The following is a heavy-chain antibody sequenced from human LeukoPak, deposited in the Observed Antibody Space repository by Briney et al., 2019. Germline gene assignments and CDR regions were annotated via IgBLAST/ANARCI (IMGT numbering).Heavy chain of an antibody. J-gene: IGHJ6*03. CDR3: AKTIQKRGPPNYYMDV. V-gene: IGHV3-48*01. CDR2: ISSSSSTI. D-gene: IGHD1-14*01. CDR1: GFTFSSYS. Sequence: PGGSLRLSCAASGFTFSSYSMNWVRQAPGKGLEWVSYISSSSSTIYYADSVKGRFTISRDNAKNSLYLQMNSLRAEDTAVYYCAKTIQKRGPPNYYMDVWGKGTTVTVSS.